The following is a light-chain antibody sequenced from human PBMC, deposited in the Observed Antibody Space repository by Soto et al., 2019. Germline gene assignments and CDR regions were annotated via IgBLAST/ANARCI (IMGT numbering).Light chain of an antibody. J-gene: IGKJ1*01. CDR2: KVS. CDR1: QSLNDW. V-gene: IGKV1-5*03. Sequence: DIQMNQSPSTLSASVGDRVTITCRASQSLNDWLAWFQQKPGKAPNLLIYKVSNLESGVPSRFSGSGSGTEFTLTISSLQPDDFATYYCQQYNGYSWAFGQGTKVEIK. CDR3: QQYNGYSWA.